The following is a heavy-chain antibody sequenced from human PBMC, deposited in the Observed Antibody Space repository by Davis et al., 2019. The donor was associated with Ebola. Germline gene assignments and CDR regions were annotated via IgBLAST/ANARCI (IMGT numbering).Heavy chain of an antibody. D-gene: IGHD2-21*02. V-gene: IGHV3-33*01. J-gene: IGHJ4*02. CDR3: ARETEAYCGGDCYSDY. CDR2: IWYDGSNK. CDR1: GFTFSSYG. Sequence: GESLKISCAASGFTFSSYGMHWVRQAPGKGLEWVAVIWYDGSNKYYADSVKGRFTISRDNSKNTLYLQMNSLRAEDTAVYYCARETEAYCGGDCYSDYWGQGTLVTVSS.